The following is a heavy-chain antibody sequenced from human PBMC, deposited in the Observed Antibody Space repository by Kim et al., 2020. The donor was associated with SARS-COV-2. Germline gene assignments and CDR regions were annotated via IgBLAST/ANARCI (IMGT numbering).Heavy chain of an antibody. D-gene: IGHD3-9*01. Sequence: GGSLRLSCAASGFTVSSNYMSWVRQAPGKGLEWVSVIYSGGSTYYADSVKGRFTISRDNSKNTLYLQMNSLRAEDTAVYYCARGGYDILTGHDAFDIWGQGTMVTVSS. J-gene: IGHJ3*02. V-gene: IGHV3-66*02. CDR1: GFTVSSNY. CDR2: IYSGGST. CDR3: ARGGYDILTGHDAFDI.